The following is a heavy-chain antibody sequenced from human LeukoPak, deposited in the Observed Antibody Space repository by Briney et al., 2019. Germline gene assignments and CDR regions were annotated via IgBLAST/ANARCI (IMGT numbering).Heavy chain of an antibody. CDR2: IYYSGST. J-gene: IGHJ4*02. CDR3: ARGDYDSSGYPYFDY. CDR1: GGSITSYY. V-gene: IGHV4-59*01. Sequence: PSETLSLTCTVSGGSITSYYWSWIRQPAGKGLEWIGYIYYSGSTNYNPSLKSRVTISVDTSKNQFSLELSSVTAADTAVYYCARGDYDSSGYPYFDYWGQGTLVTVSS. D-gene: IGHD3-22*01.